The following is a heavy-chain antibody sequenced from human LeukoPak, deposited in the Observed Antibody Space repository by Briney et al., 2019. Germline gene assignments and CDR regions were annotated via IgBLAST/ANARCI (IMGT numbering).Heavy chain of an antibody. CDR3: TTVGQSGYYDSSGYYYFDF. Sequence: GGSLRLSCAASGFTFSNAWMSWVRQAPGKGLEWVGRIRSNTGGGTTDYAEPVKGRFTISRDDSKNTLYLQMNSLKTEDTAVYYCTTVGQSGYYDSSGYYYFDFWGQGTLVTVSS. J-gene: IGHJ4*02. D-gene: IGHD3-22*01. CDR2: IRSNTGGGTT. CDR1: GFTFSNAW. V-gene: IGHV3-15*01.